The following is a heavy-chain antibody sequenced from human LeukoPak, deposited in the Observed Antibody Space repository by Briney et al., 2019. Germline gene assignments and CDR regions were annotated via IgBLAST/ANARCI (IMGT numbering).Heavy chain of an antibody. D-gene: IGHD3-10*01. Sequence: PGGALRLSCAASGFTFSSYAMHGVRQAPGKGLEGVAVISYDGSSKIYADSVTGRFTISRDNSKNTLYLQMNSLRAEDTAVYYCARGKEGRYSYVDSWGQGTLVTV. CDR1: GFTFSSYA. CDR2: ISYDGSSK. V-gene: IGHV3-30-3*01. J-gene: IGHJ5*01. CDR3: ARGKEGRYSYVDS.